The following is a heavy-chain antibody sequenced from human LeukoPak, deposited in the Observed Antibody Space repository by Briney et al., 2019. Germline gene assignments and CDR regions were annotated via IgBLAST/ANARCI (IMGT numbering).Heavy chain of an antibody. J-gene: IGHJ3*02. Sequence: ASVKVSCKASGYTFTGYYMHWVRQAPGQGLEWMGWINPNSSGTNYAQKFQGRVTMTRDTSISTAYMELSRLRSDDTAVYYCARDRSGFGEPRDAFDIWGQGTMVTVSS. CDR2: INPNSSGT. CDR3: ARDRSGFGEPRDAFDI. CDR1: GYTFTGYY. D-gene: IGHD3-10*01. V-gene: IGHV1-2*02.